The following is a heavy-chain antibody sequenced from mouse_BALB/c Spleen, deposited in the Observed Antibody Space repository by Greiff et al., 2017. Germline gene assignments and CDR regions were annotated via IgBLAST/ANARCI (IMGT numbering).Heavy chain of an antibody. D-gene: IGHD1-2*01. CDR1: GFDFSRYW. Sequence: EVQLQESGGGLVQPGGSLKLSCAASGFDFSRYWMSWVRQAPGKGLEWIGEINPDSSTINYTPSLKDKFIISRDNAKNTLYLQMSKVRSEDTALYYCARPSNSLLSWFAYWGQGTLVTVSA. CDR3: ARPSNSLLSWFAY. CDR2: INPDSSTI. V-gene: IGHV4-1*02. J-gene: IGHJ3*01.